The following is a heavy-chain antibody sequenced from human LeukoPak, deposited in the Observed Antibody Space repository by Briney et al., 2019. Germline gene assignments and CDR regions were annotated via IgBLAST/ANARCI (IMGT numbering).Heavy chain of an antibody. CDR1: GFTVSSNY. V-gene: IGHV3-66*02. D-gene: IGHD6-13*01. CDR2: IYSGGST. CDR3: AKEGYSRGYYSYYYMDV. J-gene: IGHJ6*03. Sequence: EAGGSLRLSCAASGFTVSSNYMSWVRQAPGKGLEWVSVIYSGGSTYYADSVKGRFTTSRDNSKNTLYVQMNSLRAEDTAVYYCAKEGYSRGYYSYYYMDVWGKGTTVTVSS.